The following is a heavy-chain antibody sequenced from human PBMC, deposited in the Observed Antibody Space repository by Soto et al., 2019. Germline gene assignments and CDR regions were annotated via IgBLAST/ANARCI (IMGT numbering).Heavy chain of an antibody. J-gene: IGHJ4*02. CDR1: GFTFSSYS. V-gene: IGHV3-21*01. Sequence: GGSLRLSCAASGFTFSSYSMNWVRQAPGKGLEWVSSISSSSSYIYYADSVKGRFTTSRDNAKNSLYLQMNSLRAEDTAVYYCARAEGIAAPFDYWGQGTLVTVSS. CDR3: ARAEGIAAPFDY. D-gene: IGHD6-13*01. CDR2: ISSSSSYI.